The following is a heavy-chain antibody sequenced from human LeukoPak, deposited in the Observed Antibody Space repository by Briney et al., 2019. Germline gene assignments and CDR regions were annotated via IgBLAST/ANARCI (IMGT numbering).Heavy chain of an antibody. D-gene: IGHD3-3*01. J-gene: IGHJ4*02. V-gene: IGHV3-21*01. CDR1: GFTFSSYG. CDR3: ARDPENYDFWSGYHSDY. CDR2: ISSSSSYI. Sequence: GGSLRLSCAASGFTFSSYGMHWVRQAPGKGLEWVSSISSSSSYIYYADSVKGRFTISRDNAKNSLYLQMNSLRAEDTAVYYCARDPENYDFWSGYHSDYWGQGTLVTVSS.